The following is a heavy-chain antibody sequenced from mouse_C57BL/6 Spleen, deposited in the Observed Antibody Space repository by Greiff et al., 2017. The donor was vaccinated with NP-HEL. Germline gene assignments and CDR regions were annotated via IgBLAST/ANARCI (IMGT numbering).Heavy chain of an antibody. J-gene: IGHJ3*01. V-gene: IGHV1-80*01. CDR2: IYPGDGDT. CDR3: ARAGDDGYCSAWFAY. D-gene: IGHD2-3*01. Sequence: VQLQQSGAELVKPGASVKISCKASGYAFSSYWMNWVKQRPGKGLEWIGQIYPGDGDTNYNGKFKGKATLTADKSSSTAYMQLSSLTSEDSAVYFCARAGDDGYCSAWFAYWGQGTLVTVSA. CDR1: GYAFSSYW.